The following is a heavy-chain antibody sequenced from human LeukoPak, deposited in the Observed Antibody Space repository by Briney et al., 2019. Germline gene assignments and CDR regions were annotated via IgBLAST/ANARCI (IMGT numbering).Heavy chain of an antibody. V-gene: IGHV4-30-2*01. CDR1: GGSISSGGYS. CDR2: IYHSGST. D-gene: IGHD5-18*01. Sequence: SETLSLTCAVSGGSISSGGYSWSWIRQTPGKGLEWIGYIYHSGSTYYNPSLKSRVTISVDRSKNQFSLKLSSVTAADTAVYYCAREDTAMVIFDYWGQGTLVTVSS. CDR3: AREDTAMVIFDY. J-gene: IGHJ4*02.